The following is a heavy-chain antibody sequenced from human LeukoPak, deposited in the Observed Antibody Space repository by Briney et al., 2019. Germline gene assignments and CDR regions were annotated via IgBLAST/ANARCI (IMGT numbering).Heavy chain of an antibody. CDR3: AGGWRYFDY. J-gene: IGHJ4*02. Sequence: PGGSLRLSCAASGVTVSSNYMSWVRQAPGKGLECVSVIYSGGSTYYADSVKGRFTISRDNSKNTLYLQMNSLRAEDTAVYYCAGGWRYFDYWGQGTLVTVSS. CDR2: IYSGGST. V-gene: IGHV3-53*01. D-gene: IGHD1-1*01. CDR1: GVTVSSNY.